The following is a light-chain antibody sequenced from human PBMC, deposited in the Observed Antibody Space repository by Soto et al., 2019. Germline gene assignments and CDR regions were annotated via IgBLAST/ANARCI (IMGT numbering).Light chain of an antibody. V-gene: IGKV1-39*01. CDR3: QQSYRSPYT. J-gene: IGKJ2*01. CDR2: GAS. Sequence: IQLTQSPSSLSASVGDRVTVTCRASQNINFYLNWYQQKPGKAPTLLIYGASSLQSGVPSRFSGGGSRTDFTLTISSLQTEDLATYYCQQSYRSPYTFGQGTKLEI. CDR1: QNINFY.